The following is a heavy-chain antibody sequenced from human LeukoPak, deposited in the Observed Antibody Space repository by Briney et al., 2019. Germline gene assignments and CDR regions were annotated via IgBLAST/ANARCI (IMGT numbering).Heavy chain of an antibody. J-gene: IGHJ4*02. D-gene: IGHD4-17*01. CDR2: IYYSGST. Sequence: PSENLSLTCTVSGGSISSYYWSWIRQPPGKGLEWIGYIYYSGSTNYNPSLKSRVTISVDTSKNQFSLKLSSVTAADTAVYYCAGVRYGDCFDYWGRGTLVTVSS. CDR3: AGVRYGDCFDY. CDR1: GGSISSYY. V-gene: IGHV4-59*01.